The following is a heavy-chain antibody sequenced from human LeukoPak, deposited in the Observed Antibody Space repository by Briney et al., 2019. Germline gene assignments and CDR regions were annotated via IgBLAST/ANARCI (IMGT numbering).Heavy chain of an antibody. V-gene: IGHV3-30*01. CDR2: ITYDGRSL. J-gene: IGHJ4*02. D-gene: IGHD1-1*01. Sequence: GGSLRLSCVVAGFTISDYNMHWVRQAPGKGLEWLAVITYDGRSLHYADSVKGRFIISRDTSKNTLYLQMNSLRVEDTAVFYCARGYADHEDFWGQGTLVIVSS. CDR3: ARGYADHEDF. CDR1: GFTISDYN.